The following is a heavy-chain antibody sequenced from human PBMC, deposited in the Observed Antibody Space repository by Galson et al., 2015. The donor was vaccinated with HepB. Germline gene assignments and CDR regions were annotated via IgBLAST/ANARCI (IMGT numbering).Heavy chain of an antibody. J-gene: IGHJ6*02. CDR3: ARVQQQLVPGGYDYAMDV. D-gene: IGHD6-13*01. CDR1: GFSLSYSRMC. CDR2: IDWDEKT. V-gene: IGHV2-70*01. Sequence: PALVKPTQTLTLTCTFSGFSLSYSRMCVSWIRQPPGKALEWLALIDWDEKTYYSTSLKTRLTISKGTSKNQVVLTMTNMDPMDTATYYCARVQQQLVPGGYDYAMDVWGQGTTVTVSS.